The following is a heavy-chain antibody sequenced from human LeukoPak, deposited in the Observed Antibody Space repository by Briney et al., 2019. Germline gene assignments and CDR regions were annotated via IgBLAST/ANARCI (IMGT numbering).Heavy chain of an antibody. CDR2: INSDGSST. CDR1: GFTFSSYW. D-gene: IGHD1-14*01. Sequence: GGSLRLSCAASGFTFSSYWMHWVRQAPGKGLVWVSRINSDGSSTSCADSVKGRSTISRDNAKNTLYLQMNSLRAEDTAVYYCATGQGHGMDVWGQGTTVTVSS. J-gene: IGHJ6*02. V-gene: IGHV3-74*01. CDR3: ATGQGHGMDV.